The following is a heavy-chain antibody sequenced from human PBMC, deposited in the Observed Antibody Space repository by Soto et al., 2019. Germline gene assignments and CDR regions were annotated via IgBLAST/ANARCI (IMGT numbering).Heavy chain of an antibody. V-gene: IGHV1-46*01. CDR1: GYTFTSHY. D-gene: IGHD3-16*01. CDR3: MRGYYDFDR. Sequence: QVQLVQSGAEVKKPGASVKVSCKASGYTFTSHYMHWVRQAPGQGLEWMGIINPSGGSTSYAQNILERATMTRDASTSTVYLELSRLRSEDAAVYYCMRGYYDFDRWGKGTLGTVSS. CDR2: INPSGGST. J-gene: IGHJ5*02.